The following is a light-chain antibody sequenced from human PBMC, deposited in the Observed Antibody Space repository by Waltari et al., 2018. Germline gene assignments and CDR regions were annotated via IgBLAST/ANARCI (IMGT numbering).Light chain of an antibody. CDR3: QSYDGSLTGWV. V-gene: IGLV1-40*01. CDR2: DDS. Sequence: QSVLTQPPSVSGAPGQRVTISCTGRTPNVGATYGVYWHQQLPGEAPKLLIHDDSSRPSGVPDRFSGSKSGTSAYLAITVLQAEDEADYYCQSYDGSLTGWVFGGGTNLAVL. CDR1: TPNVGATYG. J-gene: IGLJ3*02.